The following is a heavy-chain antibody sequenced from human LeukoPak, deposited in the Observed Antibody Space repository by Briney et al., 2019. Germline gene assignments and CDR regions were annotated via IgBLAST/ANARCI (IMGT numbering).Heavy chain of an antibody. D-gene: IGHD1-26*01. CDR1: GYSFTSYW. V-gene: IGHV5-51*01. Sequence: GESLKISCKGSGYSFTSYWSGWVRQMPGKGLEWMGIIYPGDSDTRYSPSFQGQVTISADKSISTAYLQWSSLKASDTAMYYCARALSGSYYLGYFDYWGQGTLVTVSS. CDR2: IYPGDSDT. J-gene: IGHJ4*02. CDR3: ARALSGSYYLGYFDY.